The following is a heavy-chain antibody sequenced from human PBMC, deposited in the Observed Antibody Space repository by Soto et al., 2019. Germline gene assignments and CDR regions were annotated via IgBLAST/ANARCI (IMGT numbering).Heavy chain of an antibody. Sequence: GESLKISCAASGFTFSSYAMHWVRQAPGKGLEWVAVISYDGSNKYYADSVKGRFTISRDNSKNTLYLQMNSLRAEDTAVYYCAREREPDSGSYYYFDYWGQGTLVTVSS. V-gene: IGHV3-30-3*01. CDR3: AREREPDSGSYYYFDY. J-gene: IGHJ4*02. D-gene: IGHD1-26*01. CDR1: GFTFSSYA. CDR2: ISYDGSNK.